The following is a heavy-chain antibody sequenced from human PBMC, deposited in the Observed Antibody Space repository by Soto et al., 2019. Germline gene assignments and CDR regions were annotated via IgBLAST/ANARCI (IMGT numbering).Heavy chain of an antibody. Sequence: QITLKESGPTLVKPTQTLTLTCTFSGFSLSTNRVGVGWIRQPPGKALEWLAVIYWDDAKTYRPSLKSRLTITKDTSKNPVALTMTTMHPVATDTYYCANAHGGRSLYWGQGTLVTVSS. CDR1: GFSLSTNRVG. D-gene: IGHD1-26*01. V-gene: IGHV2-5*02. J-gene: IGHJ4*02. CDR3: ANAHGGRSLY. CDR2: IYWDDAK.